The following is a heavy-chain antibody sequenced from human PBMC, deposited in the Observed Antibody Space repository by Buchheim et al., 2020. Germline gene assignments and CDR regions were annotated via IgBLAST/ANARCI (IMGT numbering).Heavy chain of an antibody. CDR2: INSDGRTT. D-gene: IGHD3-22*01. V-gene: IGHV3-74*01. J-gene: IGHJ6*02. CDR3: VTSGSYYYYAMDV. CDR1: GFTFSSYW. Sequence: EVQLVESGGGLVQPGGSLRLSCAASGFTFSSYWMHWVRQAPGKGLVCVARINSDGRTTTYADSVKGRFTISRDNAMNTVYLQMNSLSAEDTAVYYCVTSGSYYYYAMDVWGQGTT.